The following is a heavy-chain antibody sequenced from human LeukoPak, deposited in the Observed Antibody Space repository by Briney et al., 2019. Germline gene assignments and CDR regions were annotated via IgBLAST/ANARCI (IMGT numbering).Heavy chain of an antibody. V-gene: IGHV1-58*02. D-gene: IGHD3-3*01. J-gene: IGHJ4*02. CDR3: AAGDNDSWSGYYGAPDF. Sequence: GASVKVSCKASGGTFSSYAISWVRQAPGQGLEWIGWIVVGSGSINYAQKLQERITITRDMSTSTAYMELSSLTSDDTAVYFCAAGDNDSWSGYYGAPDFWGQGTLVTVSS. CDR1: GGTFSSYA. CDR2: IVVGSGSI.